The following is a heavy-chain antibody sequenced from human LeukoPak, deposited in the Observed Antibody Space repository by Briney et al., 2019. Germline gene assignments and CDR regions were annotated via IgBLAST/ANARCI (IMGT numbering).Heavy chain of an antibody. CDR2: IYYSGST. CDR3: ARDRGSRDAFDI. J-gene: IGHJ3*02. V-gene: IGHV4-39*07. D-gene: IGHD1-26*01. Sequence: SETLSLTCTVSGGSISSSSYYWGWIRQPLGKGLEWIGSIYYSGSTYYNPSLKSRVTISVDTSKNQFSLKLNSVTIADTAIYYCARDRGSRDAFDIWGQGTMVTVSS. CDR1: GGSISSSSYY.